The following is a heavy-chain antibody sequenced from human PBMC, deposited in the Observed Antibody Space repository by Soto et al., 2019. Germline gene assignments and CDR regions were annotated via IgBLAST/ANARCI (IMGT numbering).Heavy chain of an antibody. Sequence: QVQLVQSGAEVKTPGSSVEVSCKASGGIFSSFSITWVRQVPGHGLEWMGGIIPMTGTPNYAEKFQGRLTLTADASTRTAYLVLSSLKSEATAVYYCARGPILPGGTSWLDPWGQGTVVIVSS. D-gene: IGHD1-7*01. J-gene: IGHJ5*02. CDR3: ARGPILPGGTSWLDP. CDR2: IIPMTGTP. CDR1: GGIFSSFS. V-gene: IGHV1-69*01.